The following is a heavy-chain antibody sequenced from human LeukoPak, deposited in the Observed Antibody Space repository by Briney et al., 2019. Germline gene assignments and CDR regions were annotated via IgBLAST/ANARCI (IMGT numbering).Heavy chain of an antibody. CDR1: GGTFSSYA. CDR3: ARGPRGPRKRGDAFDI. Sequence: ASVKVSCKASGGTFSSYAISWVRQAPGQGLEWMGGIIPIFGTANYAQKFQGRVTITADESTSTAYMELSSLRSEDTAVYYCARGPRGPRKRGDAFDIWGQGTMVTVSS. D-gene: IGHD3-16*01. CDR2: IIPIFGTA. J-gene: IGHJ3*02. V-gene: IGHV1-69*13.